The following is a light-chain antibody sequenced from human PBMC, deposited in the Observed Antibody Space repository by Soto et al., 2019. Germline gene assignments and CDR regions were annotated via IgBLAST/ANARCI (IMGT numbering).Light chain of an antibody. J-gene: IGKJ1*01. V-gene: IGKV3-20*01. CDR2: GAS. Sequence: EIVLTQSPGTLSLSPGERATLSCRTSQSVSSSDLAWYQQKPGQAPRLLIYGASSRATGIPDRFSGSGSGTDFTFTISRLEPEDFAVYYCQQYGTSFWTFGQGTKVDIK. CDR3: QQYGTSFWT. CDR1: QSVSSSD.